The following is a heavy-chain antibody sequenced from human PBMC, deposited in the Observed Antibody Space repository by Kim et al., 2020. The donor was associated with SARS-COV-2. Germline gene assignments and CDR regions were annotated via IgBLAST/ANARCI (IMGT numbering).Heavy chain of an antibody. Sequence: SETLSLTCTVSGGSISGYYGTWVRQPPGQGLEWIGYYRGGPYYNPSLSSRVTISVDTSKNQFSLMLSSVTAADTAVYYFFRGSDWYRETDWGQGILVTVSS. CDR3: FRGSDWYRETD. CDR2: YYRGGP. D-gene: IGHD3-16*01. J-gene: IGHJ4*02. CDR1: GGSISGYY. V-gene: IGHV4-59*03.